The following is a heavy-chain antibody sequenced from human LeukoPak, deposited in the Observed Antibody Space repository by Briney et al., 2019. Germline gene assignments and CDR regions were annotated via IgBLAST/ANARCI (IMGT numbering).Heavy chain of an antibody. D-gene: IGHD4-17*01. Sequence: GGSLRLSCAASGFTFSIYGMHWVRQAPGKGLEWVAVISYDGNTKYYADSVKGRFTISRDNSKNTLYLQMGSLRAEDMAVYYCAGGWDYGDYLYYFDYWGQGTLVTVSS. V-gene: IGHV3-30*03. CDR2: ISYDGNTK. J-gene: IGHJ4*02. CDR3: AGGWDYGDYLYYFDY. CDR1: GFTFSIYG.